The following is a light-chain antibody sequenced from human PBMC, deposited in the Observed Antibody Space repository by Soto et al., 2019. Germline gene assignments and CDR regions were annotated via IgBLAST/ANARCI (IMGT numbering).Light chain of an antibody. CDR2: EVS. CDR3: IAYAGTNNLV. Sequence: QSALTQPPSASGSHGQSVTISCTGSSSDVGGYNYVSWYQQHPGKAPKLIIYEVSRRPSGVPDRFSGSKSGKTASLTVSGLQAEDEADYYCIAYAGTNNLVFGGGTQLTVL. CDR1: SSDVGGYNY. V-gene: IGLV2-8*01. J-gene: IGLJ2*01.